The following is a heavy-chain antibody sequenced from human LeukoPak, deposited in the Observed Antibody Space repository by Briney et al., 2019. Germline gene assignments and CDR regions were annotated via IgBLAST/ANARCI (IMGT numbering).Heavy chain of an antibody. J-gene: IGHJ3*02. D-gene: IGHD2-8*02. CDR1: GYSISSGYY. CDR2: INHTGNT. CDR3: ARHYWAPGAFDI. V-gene: IGHV4-38-2*01. Sequence: PSETLSLNCAVSGYSISSGYYWGWIRQPPGKGLECIGNINHTGNTYYNPSLRSRVTISVDTSKNQFSLTLNSVAAADTAVYYCARHYWAPGAFDIWGQGTMVTVSS.